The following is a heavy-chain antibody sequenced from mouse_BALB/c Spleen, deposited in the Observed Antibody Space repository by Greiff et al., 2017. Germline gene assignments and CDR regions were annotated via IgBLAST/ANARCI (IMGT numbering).Heavy chain of an antibody. J-gene: IGHJ4*01. V-gene: IGHV1-9*01. CDR1: GYTFSSYW. CDR2: ILPGSGST. Sequence: QVQLKESGAELMKPGASVKISCKATGYTFSSYWIEWVKQRPGHGLEWIGEILPGSGSTNYNEKFKGKATFTADTSSNTAYMQLSSLTSEDSAVYYCARVGSSYGAMDYWGQGTSVTVSS. D-gene: IGHD1-1*01. CDR3: ARVGSSYGAMDY.